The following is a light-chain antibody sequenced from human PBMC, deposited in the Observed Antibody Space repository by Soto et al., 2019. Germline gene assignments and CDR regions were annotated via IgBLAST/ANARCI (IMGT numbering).Light chain of an antibody. CDR1: TSNVGRNY. J-gene: IGLJ2*01. V-gene: IGLV1-47*01. CDR3: ASWDDSLRGVV. CDR2: RND. Sequence: QSVLTQPPSVSGTPGQRVTISCSGSTSNVGRNYVYWYQQFPGTAPKLLIYRNDRRPSGVSDRFSGSKSDTSASLAISGLRAEDDVDYYCASWDDSLRGVVFGGGTKLTVL.